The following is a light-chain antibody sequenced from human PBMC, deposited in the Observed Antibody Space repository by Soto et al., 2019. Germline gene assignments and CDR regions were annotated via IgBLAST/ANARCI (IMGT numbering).Light chain of an antibody. CDR2: EVS. V-gene: IGLV2-14*01. Sequence: QSVLTQPAPVSGSPGQSITISCTGTSSDVGGYDYVSWYQQHPGKAPKLMIYEVSNRPSGVSNRFSGSKSGNTASLTISGLQAEDEADYYCSSYTSSSTYVFATGTKVTVL. J-gene: IGLJ1*01. CDR3: SSYTSSSTYV. CDR1: SSDVGGYDY.